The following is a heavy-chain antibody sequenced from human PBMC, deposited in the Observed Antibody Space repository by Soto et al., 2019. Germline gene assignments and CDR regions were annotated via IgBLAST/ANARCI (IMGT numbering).Heavy chain of an antibody. D-gene: IGHD2-21*01. CDR1: GGSISTNW. CDR2: IYHSGTT. J-gene: IGHJ4*02. CDR3: ARHISVPRTRGFDY. V-gene: IGHV4-4*02. Sequence: QVQLQESGPGLVKPSGTLSLTCAVSGGSISTNWWSWVRQPPGKGLEWIGEIYHSGTTNYNPSLRSRVTISIGKSKTQLSLDLTSVADADTAVYYCARHISVPRTRGFDYWGQGTLVTVSS.